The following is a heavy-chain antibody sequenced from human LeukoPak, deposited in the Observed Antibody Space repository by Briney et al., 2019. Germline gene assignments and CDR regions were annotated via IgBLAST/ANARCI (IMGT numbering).Heavy chain of an antibody. CDR3: ARASRGEYCSSTSCYLFGDAFDI. CDR2: ISYDGSNK. D-gene: IGHD2-2*01. J-gene: IGHJ3*02. V-gene: IGHV3-30*04. Sequence: GGSLRLSGAASRFSFSSYAMHWVRQAPGKGLEWVAVISYDGSNKYYADSVKGRFTISRVNSKNTLYLQMNSLRAEDTAVYYCARASRGEYCSSTSCYLFGDAFDIWGQGTMVTVSS. CDR1: RFSFSSYA.